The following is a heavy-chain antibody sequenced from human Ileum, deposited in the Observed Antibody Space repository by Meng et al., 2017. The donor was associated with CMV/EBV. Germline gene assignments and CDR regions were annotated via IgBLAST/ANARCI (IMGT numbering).Heavy chain of an antibody. J-gene: IGHJ4*02. CDR3: VSGVDPPFDY. CDR2: SDTTGTDL. CDR1: GLSLRAYR. Sequence: GGSLRLSCAVSGLSLRAYRMHWVRQAPGKGLEWISYSDTTGTDLSYADSVKGRFTISRDNAKNSLFLQMNSLRVDDTAVYDCVSGVDPPFDYWGQGTLVTVSS. D-gene: IGHD3-10*01. V-gene: IGHV3-21*01.